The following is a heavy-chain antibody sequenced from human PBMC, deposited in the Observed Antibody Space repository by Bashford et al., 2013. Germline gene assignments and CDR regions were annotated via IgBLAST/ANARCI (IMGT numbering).Heavy chain of an antibody. V-gene: IGHV3-74*01. CDR3: AREREVVAAGVYY. J-gene: IGHJ4*02. Sequence: VRQAPGKGLVWVSRINSDGSSTSYADSVKGRFTISRDNAKNTLYLQMNSLRAEDTAVYYCAREREVVAAGVYYWGQGTLVTVSS. CDR2: INSDGSST. D-gene: IGHD2-15*01.